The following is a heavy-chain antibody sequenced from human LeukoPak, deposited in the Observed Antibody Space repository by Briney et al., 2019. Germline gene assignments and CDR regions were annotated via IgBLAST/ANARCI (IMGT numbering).Heavy chain of an antibody. Sequence: SETLSLTCTVSGGSISSCYWSWIRQPPGKGLEWIGYIYYSGSTNYNPSLKSRVTISVGTSKNQFSLKLSSVTAADTAVYYCARGGYSYGYYMDVWGKGTTVTVSS. CDR2: IYYSGST. CDR1: GGSISSCY. J-gene: IGHJ6*03. CDR3: ARGGYSYGYYMDV. D-gene: IGHD5-18*01. V-gene: IGHV4-59*01.